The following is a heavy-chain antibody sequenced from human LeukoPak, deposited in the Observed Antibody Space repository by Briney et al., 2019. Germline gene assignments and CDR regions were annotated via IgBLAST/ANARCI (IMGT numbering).Heavy chain of an antibody. V-gene: IGHV4-39*01. D-gene: IGHD3-10*01. CDR2: IYYSGST. CDR1: GGSIRSSYYY. CDR3: ARPSGVRGYMDV. Sequence: SETLSLTCTVSGGSIRSSYYYWGWIRQPPGKGLEWIGSIYYSGSTYYNPSLKSRVTISVDTSKNQFSLKLSSVTAADTAVYYCARPSGVRGYMDVWGKGTTVTVSS. J-gene: IGHJ6*03.